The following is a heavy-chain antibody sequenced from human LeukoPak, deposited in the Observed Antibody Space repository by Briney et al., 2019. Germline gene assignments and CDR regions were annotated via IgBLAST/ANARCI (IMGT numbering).Heavy chain of an antibody. CDR3: ARVGTAEGTLEDY. J-gene: IGHJ4*02. Sequence: GGSLSLSCAASGFTFTTYWMSWVRQPPRKGREWGANIKNDGSEKYYVDSVKGRFTISRDNAKNSLYLQMNSLRAEDTAVYYCARVGTAEGTLEDYWGQGTLVTVSS. V-gene: IGHV3-7*01. D-gene: IGHD6-13*01. CDR2: IKNDGSEK. CDR1: GFTFTTYW.